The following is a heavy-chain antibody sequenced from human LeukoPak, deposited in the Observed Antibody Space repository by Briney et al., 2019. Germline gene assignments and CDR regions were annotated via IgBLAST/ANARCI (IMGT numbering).Heavy chain of an antibody. V-gene: IGHV5-51*01. CDR3: ARLAYCSNDVCYSNYYYAMDV. J-gene: IGHJ6*04. D-gene: IGHD2-8*01. CDR1: GYTFSSYW. CDR2: IYPDDSDT. Sequence: GESLKISCKGSGYTFSSYWIGCVGQMPGKGLEWMGIIYPDDSDTRYSPSFQGQVTISADKSLSTAYLQWSSLKASDTAMYYCARLAYCSNDVCYSNYYYAMDVWGKGTTVTVSS.